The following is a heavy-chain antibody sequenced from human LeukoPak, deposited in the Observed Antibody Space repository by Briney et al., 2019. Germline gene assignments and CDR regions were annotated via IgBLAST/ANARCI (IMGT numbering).Heavy chain of an antibody. V-gene: IGHV4-39*07. CDR1: GGSVNSGTYY. Sequence: SETLSLTCTVSGGSVNSGTYYWGWIRQPPGKGLEWIGNIYSSGSAYYNPSLKSRVTMSVDTSKNQFSLKLSSVTAADTAVYYCARKPIVNSAWYYFDYWGQGTLVTVSS. D-gene: IGHD3-22*01. J-gene: IGHJ4*02. CDR2: IYSSGSA. CDR3: ARKPIVNSAWYYFDY.